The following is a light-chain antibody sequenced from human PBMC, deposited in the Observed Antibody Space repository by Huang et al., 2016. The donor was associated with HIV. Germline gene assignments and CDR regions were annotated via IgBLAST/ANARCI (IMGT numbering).Light chain of an antibody. J-gene: IGKJ3*01. CDR3: QQYGSSRIFT. CDR2: GAS. V-gene: IGKV3-20*01. CDR1: QSVSSSY. Sequence: EIVLTQSPGTLSLSPGERATLSCRASQSVSSSYLAWYQQKPGQAPRLLIYGASSRAIGIPDRFSGSGSGTDFTLTISRLEPEDFAVYYCQQYGSSRIFTFGPGTKVDIK.